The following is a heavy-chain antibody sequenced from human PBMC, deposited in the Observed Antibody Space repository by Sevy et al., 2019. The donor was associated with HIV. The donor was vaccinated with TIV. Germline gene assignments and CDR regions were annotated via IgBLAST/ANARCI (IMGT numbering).Heavy chain of an antibody. CDR1: GYTFTSYG. Sequence: ASVKVSCKASGYTFTSYGISWVRQAPGQGLEWMGWISAYNGNTSYAQKLQGRVTMTTDTSTSTAYMELRSLRSDDTAVYYCARALGDSSGYPHFDYWGQGTLVTVSS. J-gene: IGHJ4*02. CDR3: ARALGDSSGYPHFDY. V-gene: IGHV1-18*01. CDR2: ISAYNGNT. D-gene: IGHD3-22*01.